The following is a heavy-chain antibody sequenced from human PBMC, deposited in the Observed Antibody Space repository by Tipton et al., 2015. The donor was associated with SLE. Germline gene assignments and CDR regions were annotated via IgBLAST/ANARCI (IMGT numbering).Heavy chain of an antibody. V-gene: IGHV4-61*02. J-gene: IGHJ6*03. CDR2: IYTSGST. CDR3: ARAIAYQQLAPMDV. D-gene: IGHD6-13*01. CDR1: GGSISSGSYY. Sequence: TLSLTCTVSGGSISSGSYYWSWIRQPAGKGLEWIGRIYTSGSTNYNPSLKSRLTISVDTSKNQFSLKLSSVTAADTAVYYCARAIAYQQLAPMDVWGKGTTVTVSS.